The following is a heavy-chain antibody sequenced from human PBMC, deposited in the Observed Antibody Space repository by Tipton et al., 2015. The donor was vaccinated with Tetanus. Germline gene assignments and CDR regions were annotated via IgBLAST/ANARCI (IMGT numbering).Heavy chain of an antibody. Sequence: TLSLTCTVSGGSISSNYWSWIRQPAGKGLEWIGRIYTSGSTNYNPSLKSRVTMSLDTPKNQFALKLSSVTAADTAVYYCARHGGRLAYYYYGMDVWGQGTTVTVSS. J-gene: IGHJ6*02. D-gene: IGHD3-16*01. V-gene: IGHV4-4*07. CDR3: ARHGGRLAYYYYGMDV. CDR2: IYTSGST. CDR1: GGSISSNY.